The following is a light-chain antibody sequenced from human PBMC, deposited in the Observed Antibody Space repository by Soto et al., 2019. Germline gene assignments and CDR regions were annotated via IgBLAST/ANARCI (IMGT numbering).Light chain of an antibody. Sequence: EIVLTQSPATLSLTRGERATLSCRASQSVSSYLAWYQQKPGQPPRLLIYDASNRATGIPARFSGSGSGTDFTLTISSLEPEDFAAYYCQQRSNWPRTFGQGTKVEIK. CDR2: DAS. CDR1: QSVSSY. J-gene: IGKJ1*01. CDR3: QQRSNWPRT. V-gene: IGKV3-11*01.